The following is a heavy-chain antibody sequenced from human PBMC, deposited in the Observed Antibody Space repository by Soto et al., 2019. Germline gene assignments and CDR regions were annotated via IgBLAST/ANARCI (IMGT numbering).Heavy chain of an antibody. CDR3: AKDLAKYYYDGSGGTPLFDY. CDR1: GFTLSNYA. CDR2: ISGSGGTT. V-gene: IGHV3-23*01. J-gene: IGHJ4*02. Sequence: GSLRLSCAASGFTLSNYAMNWVRQAPGKGLEWVSGISGSGGTTHYADAVKGRFTISRDNSKNTLYLQMNSLRAEDTAIYYCAKDLAKYYYDGSGGTPLFDYWGQGTLFTVSS. D-gene: IGHD3-22*01.